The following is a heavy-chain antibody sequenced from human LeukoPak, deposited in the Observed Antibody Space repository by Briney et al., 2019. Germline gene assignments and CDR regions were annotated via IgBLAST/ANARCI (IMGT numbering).Heavy chain of an antibody. Sequence: GGSLRLSCEASGFTFSTYWMSWVRQAPGKGLEWVANIKQDGSQTYHADSVKGRFTISRDNAENSLYLQMNGLRAEDTALYYCAKGHYGDYYFDYWGQGTLVTVSS. V-gene: IGHV3-7*03. CDR1: GFTFSTYW. D-gene: IGHD4-17*01. J-gene: IGHJ4*02. CDR2: IKQDGSQT. CDR3: AKGHYGDYYFDY.